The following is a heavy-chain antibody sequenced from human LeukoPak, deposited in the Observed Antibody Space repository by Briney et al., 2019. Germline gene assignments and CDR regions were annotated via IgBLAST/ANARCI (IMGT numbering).Heavy chain of an antibody. CDR2: ISAYNGNT. V-gene: IGHV1-18*01. Sequence: ASVKVSCKASGYTFTSYGISWVRQAPGQGLEWMGWISAYNGNTNYAQKLQGRVTMATDTSTSTAYMELRSLRSDDTAVYYCAREALYYGSGRDYYYYYMDVWGKGTTVTISS. J-gene: IGHJ6*03. D-gene: IGHD3-10*01. CDR1: GYTFTSYG. CDR3: AREALYYGSGRDYYYYYMDV.